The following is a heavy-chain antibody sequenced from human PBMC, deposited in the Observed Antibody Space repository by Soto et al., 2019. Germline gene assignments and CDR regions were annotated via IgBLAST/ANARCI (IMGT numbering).Heavy chain of an antibody. V-gene: IGHV2-26*01. J-gene: IGHJ4*02. Sequence: QVTLKESGPVLVKPTETLTLTCTVSGFSLSNARMGVSWIRQPPGKALEWLAHIFSNDEKSYSTSLKSRLTXTXDXXKSQVVLTMTNMDPVDTATYYCARIKYYDSSGYDYWGQGTLVTVSS. CDR2: IFSNDEK. D-gene: IGHD3-22*01. CDR3: ARIKYYDSSGYDY. CDR1: GFSLSNARMG.